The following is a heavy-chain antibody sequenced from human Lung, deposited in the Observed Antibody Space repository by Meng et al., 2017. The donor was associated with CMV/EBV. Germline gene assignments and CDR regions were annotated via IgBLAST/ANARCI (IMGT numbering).Heavy chain of an antibody. V-gene: IGHV2-70*20. Sequence: SGXXLVXPTQTLTLTCTFSGFSLSTSGMCVSWVRQPPGKALEWLALIDWDDDKYYSTSLKTRLTISKDTSKNQVVLTMTNMDPVDTATYYCARVTSRYGSQALGRSSRAQYYYGMDVWXQGTTVTVSS. CDR1: GFSLSTSGMC. CDR3: ARVTSRYGSQALGRSSRAQYYYGMDV. CDR2: IDWDDDK. D-gene: IGHD2-2*01. J-gene: IGHJ6*02.